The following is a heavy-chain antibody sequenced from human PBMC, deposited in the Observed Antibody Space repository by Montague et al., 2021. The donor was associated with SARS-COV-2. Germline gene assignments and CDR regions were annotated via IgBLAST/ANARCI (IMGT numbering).Heavy chain of an antibody. D-gene: IGHD3-16*01. CDR1: GGSISSSSYY. J-gene: IGHJ4*02. CDR2: IYYSGTT. V-gene: IGHV4-39*01. Sequence: SETLSLTCSVSGGSISSSSYYWTWIRQPPGRRLEWIGTIYYSGTTHYHPSLKSRITMSVDTSDNQFSLPLNSVTATDTAIYYCARAQMAVTEDYPDYWGQGILVTVSS. CDR3: ARAQMAVTEDYPDY.